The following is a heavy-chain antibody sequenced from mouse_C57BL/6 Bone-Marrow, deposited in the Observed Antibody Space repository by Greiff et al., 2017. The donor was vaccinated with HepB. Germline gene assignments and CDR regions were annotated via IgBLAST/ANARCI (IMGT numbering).Heavy chain of an antibody. V-gene: IGHV5-4*01. CDR2: ISDGGSYT. CDR1: GFTFSSYA. CDR3: ARGEFIMDY. J-gene: IGHJ4*01. D-gene: IGHD1-2*01. Sequence: EVHLVESGGGLVKPGGSLKLSCAASGFTFSSYAMSWVRQTPEKRLEWVATISDGGSYTYYPDNVKGRFTISRDNAKNNLYLQMSHLKSEDTAMYYCARGEFIMDYWGQGTSVTVSS.